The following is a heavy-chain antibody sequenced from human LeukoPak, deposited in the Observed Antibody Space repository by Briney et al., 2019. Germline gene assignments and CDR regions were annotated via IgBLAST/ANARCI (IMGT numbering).Heavy chain of an antibody. J-gene: IGHJ4*02. CDR2: VYSSGST. Sequence: SETLSLTCTVSVGSINNYYWSWIRQPPGKGLEWIGYVYSSGSTNYNPSLKSRVTMSVDTSKKQFSLKLNSVTATDTAVYYCARSPSALYTSGWYYFDYWGQGTLVTVSS. D-gene: IGHD6-19*01. V-gene: IGHV4-59*01. CDR1: VGSINNYY. CDR3: ARSPSALYTSGWYYFDY.